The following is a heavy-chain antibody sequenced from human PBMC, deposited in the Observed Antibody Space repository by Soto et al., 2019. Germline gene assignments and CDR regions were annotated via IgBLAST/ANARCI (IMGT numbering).Heavy chain of an antibody. CDR1: GFTFSSYG. Sequence: GGSLRLSCAASGFTFSSYGMHWVRQAPGKGLEWVAVIWYDGSNKYYADSVKGRFTITRDNSKNTLYLQMNSLRAEDTAVYYCANPKTPLDGYKVYWGQGTLVTVSS. D-gene: IGHD5-12*01. CDR2: IWYDGSNK. V-gene: IGHV3-33*06. CDR3: ANPKTPLDGYKVY. J-gene: IGHJ4*02.